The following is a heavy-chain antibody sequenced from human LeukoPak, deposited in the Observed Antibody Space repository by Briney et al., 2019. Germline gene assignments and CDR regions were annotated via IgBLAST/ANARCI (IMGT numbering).Heavy chain of an antibody. V-gene: IGHV4-30-4*08. CDR2: IYYSGST. CDR3: ARDVADTAMGFDY. D-gene: IGHD5-18*01. J-gene: IGHJ4*02. CDR1: GGSISSGDYY. Sequence: SQTLSLTCTVSGGSISSGDYYWSWTRQPPGKGLEWIGYIYYSGSTYYNPSLKSRVTISVDTSKNQFSLKLSSVTAADTAVYYCARDVADTAMGFDYWGQGTLVTVSS.